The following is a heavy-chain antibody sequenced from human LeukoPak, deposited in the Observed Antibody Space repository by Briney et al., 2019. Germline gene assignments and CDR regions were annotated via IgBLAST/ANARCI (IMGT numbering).Heavy chain of an antibody. V-gene: IGHV1-69*04. CDR2: IIPILGIA. D-gene: IGHD2-15*01. CDR1: GGTFSSYA. Sequence: ASVKVSCKASGGTFSSYAISWVRQAPGQGLEWMGRIIPILGIANYAQKFQGRVTITADKSTSTAYMELSSLRSEDTAVYYCARDSVPSSIVVVVAATYYGMDVWGQGTTVTVSS. J-gene: IGHJ6*02. CDR3: ARDSVPSSIVVVVAATYYGMDV.